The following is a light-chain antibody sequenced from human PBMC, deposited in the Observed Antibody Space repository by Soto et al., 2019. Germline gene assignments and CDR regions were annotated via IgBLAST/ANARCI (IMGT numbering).Light chain of an antibody. V-gene: IGLV7-46*02. J-gene: IGLJ2*01. Sequence: QSVVTQEPSLTVSPGGTVTLTCGSSTGAVTSGHYPYWFQQKPGQAPRTLISDTTNKHSWTPARFSGSLVGDKAALTLLGAQHEDEYDYYCLLSYNAIRVFGGGTKLTVL. CDR1: TGAVTSGHY. CDR3: LLSYNAIRV. CDR2: DTT.